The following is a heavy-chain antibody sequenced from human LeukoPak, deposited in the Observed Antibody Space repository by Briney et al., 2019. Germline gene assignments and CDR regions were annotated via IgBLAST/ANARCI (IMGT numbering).Heavy chain of an antibody. J-gene: IGHJ4*02. V-gene: IGHV3-21*01. Sequence: GGSLRLSCAASGFTFSDYAMVWVRQAPGTGLEWVSSISSGSGYIYYADSVKGRFTISRDNAQNSLYLQMNSLRAEDTAVYYCARELISSGSLDYWGQGTLVTVSS. CDR1: GFTFSDYA. D-gene: IGHD3-10*01. CDR2: ISSGSGYI. CDR3: ARELISSGSLDY.